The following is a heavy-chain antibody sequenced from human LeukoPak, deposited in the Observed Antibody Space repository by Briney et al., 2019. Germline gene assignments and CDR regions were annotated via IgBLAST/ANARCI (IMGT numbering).Heavy chain of an antibody. Sequence: PGGSLRLSCAASGFTFSSYSMAWVRQAPGKGLEWVSIISGSSGATFYADSVKGRFTISRDNSKNTLYLEMSSLRAEDTAVYYCAKEGARGFVVADYFDYWRQGTLVTVSS. CDR2: ISGSSGAT. CDR3: AKEGARGFVVADYFDY. D-gene: IGHD2-15*01. V-gene: IGHV3-23*01. CDR1: GFTFSSYS. J-gene: IGHJ4*02.